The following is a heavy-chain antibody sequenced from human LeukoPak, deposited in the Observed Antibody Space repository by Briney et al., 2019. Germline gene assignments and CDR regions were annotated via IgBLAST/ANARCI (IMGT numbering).Heavy chain of an antibody. CDR3: ARGDGYNYDY. D-gene: IGHD5-24*01. CDR1: GGSFSGYY. Sequence: SETLSLTCAVYGGSFSGYYWSWIRQPPGKGLEWIGEINHSGSTNYNPSLKSRVTISVDTSQNQFSLKLSSVTAADTAVYYCARGDGYNYDYWGQGTLVTVFS. V-gene: IGHV4-34*01. J-gene: IGHJ4*02. CDR2: INHSGST.